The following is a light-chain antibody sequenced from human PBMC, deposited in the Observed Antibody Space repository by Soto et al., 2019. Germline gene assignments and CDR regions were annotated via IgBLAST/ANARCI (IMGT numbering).Light chain of an antibody. CDR2: DDS. Sequence: SYELTQPPSVSVAPGQTARITCGGNNIGSKSVHWYQQKPGQAPVLVVYDDSDRPSGIPERFSGSNSGNTATLTISRVEAGDETDYYCQVWDSSSDLRGDVFGTGTKLTVL. CDR1: NIGSKS. CDR3: QVWDSSSDLRGDV. J-gene: IGLJ1*01. V-gene: IGLV3-21*02.